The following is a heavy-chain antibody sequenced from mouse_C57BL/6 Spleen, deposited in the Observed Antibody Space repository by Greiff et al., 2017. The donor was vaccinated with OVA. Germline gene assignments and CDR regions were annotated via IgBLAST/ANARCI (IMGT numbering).Heavy chain of an antibody. V-gene: IGHV1-82*01. Sequence: VKLQQSGPELVKPGASVKISCKASGYAFSSSWMNWVKQRPGKGLEWIGRIYPGDGDTNYNGKFKGKATLTADKSSSTAYMQLSSLTSEDSAVYFCARNPNYYGSPHWYFDVWGTGTTVTVSS. CDR3: ARNPNYYGSPHWYFDV. J-gene: IGHJ1*03. CDR2: IYPGDGDT. D-gene: IGHD1-1*01. CDR1: GYAFSSSW.